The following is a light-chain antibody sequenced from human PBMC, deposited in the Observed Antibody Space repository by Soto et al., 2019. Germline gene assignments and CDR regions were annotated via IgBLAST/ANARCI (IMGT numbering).Light chain of an antibody. Sequence: DIQMTQSPSSLSASVGDRVTITCRASQTISTSLNWYQQKPGKAPKLLIYAASSLQSGVPSRFSGSGSGTDFTLTISSLQTEDFATYYCQQSHGIPYTFGQGTKLEIK. V-gene: IGKV1-39*01. J-gene: IGKJ2*01. CDR1: QTISTS. CDR3: QQSHGIPYT. CDR2: AAS.